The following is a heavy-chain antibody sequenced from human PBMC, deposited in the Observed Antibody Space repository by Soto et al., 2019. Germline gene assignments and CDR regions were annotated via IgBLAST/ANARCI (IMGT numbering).Heavy chain of an antibody. J-gene: IGHJ3*02. Sequence: GGSLGLSCAASGFTFSGYWMSWARQAPGKGLEWVANIKQDGSENYFVDSVKGRFTISRDNAKNSLYLQMNSLKTDDTAVYYCARRGRRSGNYADAFDIWGQGTMVTVSS. CDR2: IKQDGSEN. CDR3: ARRGRRSGNYADAFDI. V-gene: IGHV3-7*03. D-gene: IGHD1-26*01. CDR1: GFTFSGYW.